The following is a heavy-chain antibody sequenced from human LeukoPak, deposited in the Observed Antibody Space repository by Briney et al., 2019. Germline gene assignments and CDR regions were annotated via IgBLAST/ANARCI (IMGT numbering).Heavy chain of an antibody. CDR3: ARGGMTTDDY. V-gene: IGHV3-48*01. J-gene: IGHJ4*02. Sequence: GGSLRLSCAASGFTFSSYSMNWVRQAPGKGLEWVSYISSSSSTIYYADSVKGRFTISRDNAKNSLYLQMNSLRAEDTAVYYCARGGMTTDDYWGQGTLVTVSS. CDR2: ISSSSSTI. CDR1: GFTFSSYS. D-gene: IGHD4-11*01.